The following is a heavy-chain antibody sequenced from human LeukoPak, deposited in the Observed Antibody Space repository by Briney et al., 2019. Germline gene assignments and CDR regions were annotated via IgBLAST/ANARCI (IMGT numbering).Heavy chain of an antibody. D-gene: IGHD2-2*01. CDR2: ISYDGSNK. J-gene: IGHJ4*02. V-gene: IGHV3-30*18. CDR3: AKGLGYCSSTSCSVDY. Sequence: PGGSLRLSCGASGFTFSSYAMHWVRQAPGKGLEWVAIISYDGSNKYYADSVEGRFTISRDNSKNTLYLQMNSLRAEDTAVYYCAKGLGYCSSTSCSVDYWGQGTLVTVSS. CDR1: GFTFSSYA.